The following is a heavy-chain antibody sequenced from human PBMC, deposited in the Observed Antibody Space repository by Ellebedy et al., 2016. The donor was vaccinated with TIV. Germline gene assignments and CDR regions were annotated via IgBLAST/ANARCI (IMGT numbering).Heavy chain of an antibody. CDR3: ARDPYYYGSGSYPYAFDI. CDR2: IYYSGST. D-gene: IGHD3-10*01. CDR1: GGSISSGGYY. V-gene: IGHV4-31*03. J-gene: IGHJ3*02. Sequence: SETLSLXXTVSGGSISSGGYYWSWIRQHPGKGLEWIGYIYYSGSTYYNPSLKSRVTISVDTSKNQFSLKLSSVTAADTAVYYCARDPYYYGSGSYPYAFDIWGQGTMVTVSS.